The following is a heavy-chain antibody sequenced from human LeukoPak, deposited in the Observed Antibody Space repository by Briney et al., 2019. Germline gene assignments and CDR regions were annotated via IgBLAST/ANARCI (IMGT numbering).Heavy chain of an antibody. CDR2: LNSDGSST. CDR1: GFTFSSYW. Sequence: LPGGSLRLSCAASGFTFSSYWMHWVRQAPGKGLVWVSRLNSDGSSTVYADSVKGRFTISRDNAENKLYLQMNSLRVEDTAVYYCARVALSQGLDAWGQGTLVTVSS. J-gene: IGHJ5*02. D-gene: IGHD3-10*01. V-gene: IGHV3-74*01. CDR3: ARVALSQGLDA.